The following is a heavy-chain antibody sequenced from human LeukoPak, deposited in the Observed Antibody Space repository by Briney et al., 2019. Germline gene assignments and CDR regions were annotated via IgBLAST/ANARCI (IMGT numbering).Heavy chain of an antibody. CDR2: IYYSGST. V-gene: IGHV4-39*01. D-gene: IGHD6-6*01. Sequence: PSETLSLTCTVSGGSVSSSTYYWDWIRQPPGKGLEWIGTIYYSGSTYYNPFLKSRVTISVDTSKNQFSLRLSSVTAADTAVYYCARRRRSNSSHDYWGQGTLVTVSS. CDR1: GGSVSSSTYY. J-gene: IGHJ4*02. CDR3: ARRRRSNSSHDY.